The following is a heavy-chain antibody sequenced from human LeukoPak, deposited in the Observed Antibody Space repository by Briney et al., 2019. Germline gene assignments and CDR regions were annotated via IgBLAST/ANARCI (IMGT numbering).Heavy chain of an antibody. CDR2: ISGSGGST. J-gene: IGHJ4*02. CDR3: AKYVVVVAATLYYFDY. D-gene: IGHD2-15*01. CDR1: GFTFSSYA. Sequence: GGSLRLSCAASGFTFSSYAMSWVRQAPGKGLEWVSAISGSGGSTYYADSVKGRFTISRDNSKNTLYLQMNSLRAEDTAVYYCAKYVVVVAATLYYFDYWGQGTLVTVSS. V-gene: IGHV3-23*01.